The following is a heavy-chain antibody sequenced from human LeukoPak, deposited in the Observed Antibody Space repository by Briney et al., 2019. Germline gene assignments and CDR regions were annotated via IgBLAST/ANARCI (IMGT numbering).Heavy chain of an antibody. V-gene: IGHV4-61*02. CDR1: GGSISSGSYY. J-gene: IGHJ4*02. CDR3: AREESYGSGSYFSSGNPDY. CDR2: IYTSGST. D-gene: IGHD3-10*01. Sequence: SETLSLTCTVSGGSISSGSYYWSWIRQPAGKGLEWIGRIYTSGSTNYNPSLKSRVTISVDTSKNQFSLKLSSVTAADTAVYYCAREESYGSGSYFSSGNPDYWGQGTLVTVSS.